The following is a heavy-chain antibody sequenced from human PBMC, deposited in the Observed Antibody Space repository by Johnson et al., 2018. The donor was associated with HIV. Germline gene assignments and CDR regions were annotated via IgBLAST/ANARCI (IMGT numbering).Heavy chain of an antibody. CDR3: ARESSSSWGGAFDI. Sequence: VDSVKGRFTISRDNPKNSLYLQMNSLKAEDTAVYYCARESSSSWGGAFDIWGQGTMVTVSS. D-gene: IGHD6-13*01. V-gene: IGHV3-7*03. J-gene: IGHJ3*02.